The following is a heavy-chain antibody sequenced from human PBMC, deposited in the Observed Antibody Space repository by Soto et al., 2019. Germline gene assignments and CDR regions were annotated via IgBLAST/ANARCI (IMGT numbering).Heavy chain of an antibody. V-gene: IGHV1-69*13. Sequence: SVKVSCKASGDTFSTYTITWVRQAPGQGLEWMGGIIPRSGTSNYAQKFQGRVTITADESTSTAYMELSSLRSEDTAVYYCARGTPVWFDPWGQGTLVTVSS. D-gene: IGHD3-10*01. CDR3: ARGTPVWFDP. J-gene: IGHJ5*02. CDR2: IIPRSGTS. CDR1: GDTFSTYT.